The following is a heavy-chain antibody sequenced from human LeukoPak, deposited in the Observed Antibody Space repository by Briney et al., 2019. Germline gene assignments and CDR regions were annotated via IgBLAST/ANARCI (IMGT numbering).Heavy chain of an antibody. J-gene: IGHJ6*03. CDR1: GGSISPYY. V-gene: IGHV4-59*01. Sequence: SETLSLTCTVSGGSISPYYWSWVRQPPGKGLEWVAYIFYNGNTNYNPSLKSRVTIPLDTSKKQVSLKVSSVTAADTAVYYCARGGYYYMDVWGKGTTVTVSS. CDR2: IFYNGNT. CDR3: ARGGYYYMDV.